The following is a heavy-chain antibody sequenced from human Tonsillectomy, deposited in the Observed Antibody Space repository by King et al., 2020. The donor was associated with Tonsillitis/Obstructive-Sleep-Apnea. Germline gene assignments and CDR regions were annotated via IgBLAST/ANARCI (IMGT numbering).Heavy chain of an antibody. CDR2: INHSGST. J-gene: IGHJ6*03. CDR1: GGSLSGYY. V-gene: IGHV4-34*01. Sequence: VQLQQWGAGLLKPSETLSLTCAVYGGSLSGYYWSWIRQPPGKGLEWIGEINHSGSTNYNPSLKSPVTISIDTSKNQFSLKVNSVTAADTAVYYCARVTSYATAGLYYYYYMDVWGRGTTVTVSS. D-gene: IGHD3-16*01. CDR3: ARVTSYATAGLYYYYYMDV.